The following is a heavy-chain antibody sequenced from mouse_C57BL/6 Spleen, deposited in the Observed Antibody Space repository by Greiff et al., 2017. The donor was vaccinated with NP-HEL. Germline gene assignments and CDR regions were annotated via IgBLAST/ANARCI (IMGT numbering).Heavy chain of an antibody. V-gene: IGHV10-1*01. CDR2: IRSKSNNYAT. Sequence: GGGLVQPKGSLKLSCAASGFSFNTYAMNWVRQAPGKGLEWVARIRSKSNNYATYYADSVKDRFTISRDDSESMLYLQMNNLKTEDTAMYYCVRRGGNYFHDAMDYWGQGTSVTVSS. CDR1: GFSFNTYA. J-gene: IGHJ4*01. D-gene: IGHD2-1*01. CDR3: VRRGGNYFHDAMDY.